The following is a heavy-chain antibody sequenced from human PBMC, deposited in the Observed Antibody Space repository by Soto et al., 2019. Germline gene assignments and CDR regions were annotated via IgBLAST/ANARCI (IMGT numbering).Heavy chain of an antibody. J-gene: IGHJ4*02. CDR1: GGSISSYY. CDR2: IYYSGST. CDR3: ARGNDSSGQGSFDY. V-gene: IGHV4-59*08. Sequence: SETLSLTCTVSGGSISSYYWSWIRQPPGKGLEWIGYIYYSGSTYYNPSLKSRVTISVDTSKNQFSLKLSSVTAADTAVYYCARGNDSSGQGSFDYWGQGTLVTVSS. D-gene: IGHD3-22*01.